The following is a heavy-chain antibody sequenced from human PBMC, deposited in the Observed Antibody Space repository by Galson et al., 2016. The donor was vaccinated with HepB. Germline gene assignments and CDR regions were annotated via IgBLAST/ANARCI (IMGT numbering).Heavy chain of an antibody. J-gene: IGHJ4*02. CDR3: EGGAGWTEDY. Sequence: SLRLSCAASGFSFSNYWMTWVRQAPGKGLQWVANIKKDGSEKNYVDSVKGRFTISRDNAKNSLYLQMDSLRGEDTAVYYCEGGAGWTEDYWGQGTLVTVSS. D-gene: IGHD2-15*01. CDR2: IKKDGSEK. V-gene: IGHV3-7*03. CDR1: GFSFSNYW.